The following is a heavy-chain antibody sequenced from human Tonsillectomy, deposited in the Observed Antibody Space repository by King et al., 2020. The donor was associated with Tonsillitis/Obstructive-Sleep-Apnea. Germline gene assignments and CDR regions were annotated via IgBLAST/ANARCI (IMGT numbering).Heavy chain of an antibody. Sequence: QVQLVESGGGVVQPGRSLSLSCAASGFTFSTCGMHWVRQAPGKGLDWVALIWYDGTNKYYADSVKGRFSISRDNSKNTRYLQMNSLRAEDTAVYYCARDPYCSSNSSYDFDYWGRGTLAT. V-gene: IGHV3-33*01. CDR1: GFTFSTCG. J-gene: IGHJ4*02. CDR2: IWYDGTNK. CDR3: ARDPYCSSNSSYDFDY. D-gene: IGHD2-2*01.